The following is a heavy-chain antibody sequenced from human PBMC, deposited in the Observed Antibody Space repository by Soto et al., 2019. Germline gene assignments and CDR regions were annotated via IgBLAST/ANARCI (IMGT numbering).Heavy chain of an antibody. CDR3: ARAYSSASPDDY. Sequence: GESLKISCSGSGYSFTTYWIGWVRQMSGKGLEWMGIIYPSDSDTRYNPSFQGQVTISADKSIITAYLQWSSLKASDTAMYCCARAYSSASPDDYWGQGTLVTVS. CDR2: IYPSDSDT. D-gene: IGHD6-6*01. V-gene: IGHV5-51*01. J-gene: IGHJ4*02. CDR1: GYSFTTYW.